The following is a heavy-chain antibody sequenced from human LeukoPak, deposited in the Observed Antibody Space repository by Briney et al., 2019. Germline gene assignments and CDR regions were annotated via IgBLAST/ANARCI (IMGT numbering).Heavy chain of an antibody. Sequence: ASVNVSCKASGYTFTGYYMHWVRQAPGQGLEWMGWINPNSGGTNYAQKFQGWVTMTRDTSISTAYTELSRLRSDDTAVYYCARRRYYDSSGYYLDYWGQGTLVTVSS. J-gene: IGHJ4*02. D-gene: IGHD3-22*01. CDR3: ARRRYYDSSGYYLDY. CDR1: GYTFTGYY. V-gene: IGHV1-2*04. CDR2: INPNSGGT.